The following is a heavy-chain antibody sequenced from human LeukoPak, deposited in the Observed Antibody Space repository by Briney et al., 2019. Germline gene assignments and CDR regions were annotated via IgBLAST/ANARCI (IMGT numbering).Heavy chain of an antibody. D-gene: IGHD4-17*01. V-gene: IGHV5-51*01. J-gene: IGHJ5*02. CDR2: IYPGGSDI. Sequence: GESLKISCKGSGYSFTNYWIGWVRQMPGKGLEWMGIIYPGGSDIRYSPSFQGRVTISADKSISTAYLQWSSLKASDTATYYCARLSNDYGDAWGQGTLVTVSS. CDR1: GYSFTNYW. CDR3: ARLSNDYGDA.